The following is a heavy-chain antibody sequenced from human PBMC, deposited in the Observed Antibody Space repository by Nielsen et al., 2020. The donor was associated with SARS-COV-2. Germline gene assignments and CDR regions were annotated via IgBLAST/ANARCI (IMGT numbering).Heavy chain of an antibody. Sequence: GGSLTLSCAASGFIFSDYNMNWVRQAPGKGLEWVPFISSRSDYIYYADSMKGRFTISRDNAKNSLFLQMNRLRVEDTAVYYCARDGGRRTMFGVNHRVRKDAFDIWGQGTMVTVSS. J-gene: IGHJ3*02. CDR3: ARDGGRRTMFGVNHRVRKDAFDI. CDR2: ISSRSDYI. CDR1: GFIFSDYN. V-gene: IGHV3-21*01. D-gene: IGHD3-3*01.